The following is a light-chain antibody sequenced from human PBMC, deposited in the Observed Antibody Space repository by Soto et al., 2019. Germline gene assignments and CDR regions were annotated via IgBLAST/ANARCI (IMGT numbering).Light chain of an antibody. CDR2: DVN. CDR3: SSYAGTPYV. Sequence: QSVLTQSPSASGSPGQSVTISCTGTSSDIGAYKYVSWYQQHPGKAPKLMISDVNKRPSGVPDRFSGSKSGTTASLTVSGLQAEDEADYYCSSYAGTPYVFGTGTKVTVL. CDR1: SSDIGAYKY. V-gene: IGLV2-8*01. J-gene: IGLJ1*01.